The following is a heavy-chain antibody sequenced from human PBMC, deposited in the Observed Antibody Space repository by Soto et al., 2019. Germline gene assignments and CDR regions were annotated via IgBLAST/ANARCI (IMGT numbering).Heavy chain of an antibody. V-gene: IGHV5-10-1*01. D-gene: IGHD3-10*01. CDR2: IDPSDSYT. CDR1: GYSFTSYW. Sequence: GESLKISFKGSGYSFTSYWISWVRQMPGKGLEWMGRIDPSDSYTNYSPSFQGHVTISADKSISTAYLQWSSLKASDTAMYYCARQYGSSLGWFDPWGQGTLVTVSS. CDR3: ARQYGSSLGWFDP. J-gene: IGHJ5*02.